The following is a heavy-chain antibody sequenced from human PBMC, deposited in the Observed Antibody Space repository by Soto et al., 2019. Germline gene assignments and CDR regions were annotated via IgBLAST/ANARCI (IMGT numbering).Heavy chain of an antibody. CDR1: GGSRRAYR. J-gene: IGHJ5*01. V-gene: IGHV4-4*07. D-gene: IGHD1-7*01. CDR3: GRESGETWDYEAS. CDR2: LNTYGNT. Sequence: SETLSVSCTVAGGSRRAYRWSWIRQPAGKGLEWIGRLNTYGNTHYNPSLKSRVTVSVDTSRNQFFLTLRSVTAADSAVYHCGRESGETWDYEASWGHGPPVTRLL.